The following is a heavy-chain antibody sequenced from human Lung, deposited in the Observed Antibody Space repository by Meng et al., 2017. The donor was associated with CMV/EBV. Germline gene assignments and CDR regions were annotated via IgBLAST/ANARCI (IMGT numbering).Heavy chain of an antibody. CDR1: GLTFSAYY. CDR3: ATDPRLLDY. D-gene: IGHD5-18*01. CDR2: ISGGGDII. Sequence: SLKIPCVASGLTFSAYYMTWMRQAPGKGPQCVSYISGGGDIIKYADSVKGRFTISRDNAKNSLYLQMISLKAEDTAVYYCATDPRLLDYWGQGTLVTVSS. V-gene: IGHV3-11*01. J-gene: IGHJ4*02.